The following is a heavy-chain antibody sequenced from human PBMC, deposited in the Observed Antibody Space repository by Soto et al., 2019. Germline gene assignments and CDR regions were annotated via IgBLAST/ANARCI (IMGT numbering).Heavy chain of an antibody. Sequence: GGSLRLSCAASGFTFSSYAMSWVRQAPGKGLEWVSAISGSGGSTYYADSVKGRFTISRDNSKNTLYLQMNSLRAEDTAVYYCAKGTRGLMVYATSPDAFDIWGQGTMVTVSS. V-gene: IGHV3-23*01. J-gene: IGHJ3*02. CDR2: ISGSGGST. CDR1: GFTFSSYA. CDR3: AKGTRGLMVYATSPDAFDI. D-gene: IGHD2-8*01.